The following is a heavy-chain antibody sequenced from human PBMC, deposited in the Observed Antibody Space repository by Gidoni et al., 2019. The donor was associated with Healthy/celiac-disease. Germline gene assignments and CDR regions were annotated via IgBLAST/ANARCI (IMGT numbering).Heavy chain of an antibody. V-gene: IGHV3-23*01. CDR3: AKPQTTVTTHFDY. D-gene: IGHD4-17*01. CDR1: GFTFSSYA. Sequence: EVQLLESGGGLVQPGGSLILSCAASGFTFSSYARSWVRQAPGKGLEWVSAISGSGGRTYYADSVKGRFTISRDNSKNTRYLQMNSLRAEDTAVYYCAKPQTTVTTHFDYWGQGTLVTVSS. J-gene: IGHJ4*02. CDR2: ISGSGGRT.